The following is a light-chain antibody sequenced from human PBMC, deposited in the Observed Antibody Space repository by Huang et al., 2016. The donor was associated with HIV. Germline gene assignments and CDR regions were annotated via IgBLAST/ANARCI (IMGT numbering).Light chain of an antibody. CDR2: DAS. V-gene: IGKV1-33*01. CDR1: QDINIH. J-gene: IGKJ3*01. Sequence: DIQMTQSPSSLSASIGDRVTITCQASQDINIHLNWYQQKPGKAPKPLIYDASNVQTGVPSRFSGSGSGTDFSFTISSLQPEDIATYYCQQYDNLPPQFTFGPGTKVDIK. CDR3: QQYDNLPPQFT.